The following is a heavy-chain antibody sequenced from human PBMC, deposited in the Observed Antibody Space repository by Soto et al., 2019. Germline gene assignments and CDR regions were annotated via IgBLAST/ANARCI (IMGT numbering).Heavy chain of an antibody. V-gene: IGHV1-69*01. Sequence: QVQLVQSGAEVKKPGSSVKVSWKASGGTFSSYAISWVRQAPGQGLEWMGGIIPIFGTANYAQKFQGRVTITADESTSTAYMELSSLRSEDTAVYYCARGRRITIFGVVTDNWFDPWGQGTLVTVSS. CDR1: GGTFSSYA. CDR2: IIPIFGTA. J-gene: IGHJ5*02. D-gene: IGHD3-3*01. CDR3: ARGRRITIFGVVTDNWFDP.